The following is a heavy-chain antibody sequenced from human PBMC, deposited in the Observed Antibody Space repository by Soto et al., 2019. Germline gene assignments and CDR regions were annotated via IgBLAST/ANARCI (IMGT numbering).Heavy chain of an antibody. J-gene: IGHJ3*01. CDR3: ARGIN. Sequence: QVQPVQSGAEVKRPGASVRVSCKASGYTFTSYDINWVRQATGQGLEWLGWINPNSGNTGYAQKFQGRITLTRSTSTSTAYMELTSLRSEITAVYYCARGINWGQGTMVTVSS. CDR2: INPNSGNT. V-gene: IGHV1-8*01. CDR1: GYTFTSYD.